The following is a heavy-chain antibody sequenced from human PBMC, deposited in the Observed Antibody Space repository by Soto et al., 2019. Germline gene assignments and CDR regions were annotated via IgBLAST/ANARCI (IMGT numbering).Heavy chain of an antibody. CDR3: AREGPRLAAALYYYGMDV. CDR1: GGTFSSYA. V-gene: IGHV1-69*01. J-gene: IGHJ6*02. CDR2: IIPIFGTA. D-gene: IGHD6-13*01. Sequence: QVQLVQSGAEVKKPGSSVKVSCKASGGTFSSYAISWVRQAPGQGLEWMGGIIPIFGTANYAQKFQGRVTITADESTSTAYMELSSLRSEDTAVYYCAREGPRLAAALYYYGMDVWGQGTTVTVSS.